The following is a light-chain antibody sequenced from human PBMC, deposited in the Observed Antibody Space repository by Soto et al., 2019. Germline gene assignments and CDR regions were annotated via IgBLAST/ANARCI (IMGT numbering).Light chain of an antibody. CDR2: GAS. J-gene: IGKJ1*01. CDR3: QQYNNWPRT. Sequence: EIVMTQSPATLSVSPGERATLSCRASQSVSSNLAWYQQKPGQAPRLLIYGASTRATGIPARFSGSGSGTEFTLTISRLEPEDFAVYYCQQYNNWPRTFGQGTKVAIK. V-gene: IGKV3D-15*01. CDR1: QSVSSN.